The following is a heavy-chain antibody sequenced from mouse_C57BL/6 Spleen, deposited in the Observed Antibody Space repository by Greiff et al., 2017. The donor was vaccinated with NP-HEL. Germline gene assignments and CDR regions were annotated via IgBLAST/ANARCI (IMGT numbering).Heavy chain of an antibody. D-gene: IGHD2-3*01. CDR1: GYTFTDYY. CDR3: ARFDGYYLYAMDY. V-gene: IGHV1-75*01. J-gene: IGHJ4*01. Sequence: QVHVKQSGPELVKPGASVKISCKASGYTFTDYYINWVKQRPGQGLEWIGWIFPGSGSTYYNEKFKGKATLTVDKSSSTAYMLLSSLTSEDSAVYFCARFDGYYLYAMDYWGQGTSVTVSS. CDR2: IFPGSGST.